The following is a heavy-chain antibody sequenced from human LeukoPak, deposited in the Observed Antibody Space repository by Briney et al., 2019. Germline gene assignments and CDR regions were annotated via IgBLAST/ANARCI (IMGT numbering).Heavy chain of an antibody. J-gene: IGHJ4*02. V-gene: IGHV4-59*08. CDR1: GGSISSYY. Sequence: PSETLSLTCTVSGGSISSYYWSWIRQPPGKGLEWIGYIYYSGSTYYNPSLKSRVTISVDTSKNQFSLKLSSVTAADTAVYYCARAPDYSSSWWPLDYWGQGTLVTVSS. CDR3: ARAPDYSSSWWPLDY. D-gene: IGHD6-13*01. CDR2: IYYSGST.